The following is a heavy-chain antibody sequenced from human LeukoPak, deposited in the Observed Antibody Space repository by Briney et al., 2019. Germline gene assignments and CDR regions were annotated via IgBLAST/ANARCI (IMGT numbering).Heavy chain of an antibody. D-gene: IGHD6-19*01. CDR2: IYSGGST. V-gene: IGHV3-53*01. CDR3: ARSITVAGAYFEY. J-gene: IGHJ4*02. Sequence: GGSLRLSCAASGFTVSDNYMNWVRQAPGKGLEWVSVIYSGGSTKHADSVKGRFTISRDNSKNTLFLQMNSLRAEDTAVYYCARSITVAGAYFEYWGQGTLVTVSS. CDR1: GFTVSDNY.